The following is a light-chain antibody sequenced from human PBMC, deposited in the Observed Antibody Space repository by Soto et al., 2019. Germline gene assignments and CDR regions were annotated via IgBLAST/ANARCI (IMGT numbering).Light chain of an antibody. V-gene: IGLV2-14*03. J-gene: IGLJ2*01. CDR1: SSDVGGYNF. CDR3: NSYTSSSTLV. Sequence: QSVLTQPASVSGSPGQSITISCTGTSSDVGGYNFVSWYQQHPGKAPKLMLYNVYGRPSGISHRFSGSRSGNTASLTISGLQAEDEAHYYCNSYTSSSTLVFGGGTKLTVL. CDR2: NVY.